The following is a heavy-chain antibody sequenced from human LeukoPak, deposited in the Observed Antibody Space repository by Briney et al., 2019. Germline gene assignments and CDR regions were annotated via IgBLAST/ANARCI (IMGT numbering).Heavy chain of an antibody. D-gene: IGHD3-22*01. V-gene: IGHV3-23*01. CDR1: GFIFSSHA. CDR3: AKVSVVAGRNAFDI. J-gene: IGHJ3*02. CDR2: IGGSGTST. Sequence: GGSLRLSCAASGFIFSSHATSWVRQAPGKGLEWVSVIGGSGTSTYYADSVKGRFTISRDNSKNMLYLQMNSLRVEDTAIYYCAKVSVVAGRNAFDIWGQGTMVTVSS.